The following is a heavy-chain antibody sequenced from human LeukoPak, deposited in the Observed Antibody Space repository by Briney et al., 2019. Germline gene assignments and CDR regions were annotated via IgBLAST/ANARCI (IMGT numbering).Heavy chain of an antibody. D-gene: IGHD3-9*01. Sequence: SETLSLTCTVSSYSISSGYYWGWIRQPPGKGLEWIGSIYHSGITYFNPSLKSRVTISVDTSKNQFSLKLSSVTAADTAVYYCASMTGSDHYYFDYWGQGSLVTVSP. CDR2: IYHSGIT. V-gene: IGHV4-38-2*02. J-gene: IGHJ4*02. CDR3: ASMTGSDHYYFDY. CDR1: SYSISSGYY.